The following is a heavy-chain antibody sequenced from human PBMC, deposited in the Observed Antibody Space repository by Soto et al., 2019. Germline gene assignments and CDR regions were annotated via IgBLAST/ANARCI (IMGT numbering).Heavy chain of an antibody. J-gene: IGHJ6*03. D-gene: IGHD3-10*01. CDR2: IYPGDSDT. Sequence: PGESLKISCKGSGYSFTSYWIGWVRQMPGKGLEWMGIIYPGDSDTRYSPSFQGQVTISADKSISTAYLQWSSLKASDTAMYYCARHGRSGSYYRVYYYMDVWGKGTTVTVSS. CDR3: ARHGRSGSYYRVYYYMDV. V-gene: IGHV5-51*01. CDR1: GYSFTSYW.